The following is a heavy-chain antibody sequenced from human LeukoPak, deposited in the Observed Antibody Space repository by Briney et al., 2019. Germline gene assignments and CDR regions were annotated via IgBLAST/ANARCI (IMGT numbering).Heavy chain of an antibody. CDR3: AKGPRSSWYFEWFDY. Sequence: PGGSLRLSCAASGFTFSSYAVSWVRQAPGKGLEWVSAISDSGGSTYYADSVKGRFTISRDNSKNTLYLQMNSLRAEDTAVYYCAKGPRSSWYFEWFDYWGQGTLVTVSS. D-gene: IGHD6-13*01. V-gene: IGHV3-23*01. J-gene: IGHJ4*02. CDR2: ISDSGGST. CDR1: GFTFSSYA.